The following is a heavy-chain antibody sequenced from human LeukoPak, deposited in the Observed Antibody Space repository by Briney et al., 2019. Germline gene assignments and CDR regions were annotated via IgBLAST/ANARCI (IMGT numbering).Heavy chain of an antibody. D-gene: IGHD2-2*01. J-gene: IGHJ4*02. CDR3: AKDPQWDIVVVPAVPYFDY. V-gene: IGHV1-2*02. CDR2: INPNSGGT. CDR1: GYTVTGYY. Sequence: GASVKVSCKASGYTVTGYYMHWVRQAPGQGLEWMGWINPNSGGTNYAQKFQGRVTMTRDTSISTAYMELSSLRSEDTAVYYCAKDPQWDIVVVPAVPYFDYWGQGTLVTVSS.